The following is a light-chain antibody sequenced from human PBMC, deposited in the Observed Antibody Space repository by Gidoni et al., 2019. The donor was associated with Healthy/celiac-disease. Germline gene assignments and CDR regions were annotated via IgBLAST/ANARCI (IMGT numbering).Light chain of an antibody. CDR3: QQYGSSPYT. CDR2: GAS. J-gene: IGKJ2*01. Sequence: ESVLTQSHGTLSLSPGERATLSCRVSQSVSSSYLAWYQQKPGQAPRLLIYGASSRATGIPDRFSGSGSGTDFTLTISRLEPEDFAVYYCQQYGSSPYTFGQGTKLEIK. CDR1: QSVSSSY. V-gene: IGKV3-20*01.